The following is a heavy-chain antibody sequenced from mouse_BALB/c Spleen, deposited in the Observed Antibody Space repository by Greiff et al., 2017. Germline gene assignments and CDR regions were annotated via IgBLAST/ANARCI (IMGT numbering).Heavy chain of an antibody. CDR3: ARVPYDGYYDFEV. Sequence: EVKVEESGPGLVKPSQSLSLTCSVTGYSITSGYYWNWIRQFPGNKLEWMGYISYDGSNNYNPSLKNRISITRDTSKNQFFLKLNSVTTEDTATYYCARVPYDGYYDFEVWGAGTTVTVSS. CDR1: GYSITSGYY. V-gene: IGHV3-6*02. CDR2: ISYDGSN. J-gene: IGHJ1*01. D-gene: IGHD2-3*01.